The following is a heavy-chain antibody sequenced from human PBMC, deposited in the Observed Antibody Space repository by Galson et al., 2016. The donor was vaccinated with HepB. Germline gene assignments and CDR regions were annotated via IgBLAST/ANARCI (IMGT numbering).Heavy chain of an antibody. Sequence: GTGLEWIGTIYYSGSTYYNPSLKSRVTISVDPSKNQFSLKLSSVTAADTAVYYCARGPQWLVPDYWGQGTLVTVSS. CDR3: ARGPQWLVPDY. D-gene: IGHD6-19*01. J-gene: IGHJ4*02. CDR2: IYYSGST. V-gene: IGHV4-39*07.